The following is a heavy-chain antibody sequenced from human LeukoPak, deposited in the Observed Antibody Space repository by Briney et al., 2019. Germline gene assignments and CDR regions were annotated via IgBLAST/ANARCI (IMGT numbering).Heavy chain of an antibody. J-gene: IGHJ6*03. CDR1: GFTFSSYA. Sequence: GGSLRLSCAASGFTFSSYAMHWVRQAPGKGLEWVAVISYDGSNKYYADSVKGRFTISRDNSKNTLYLQMNSLRAEDTAVYYCAKDAEIGRGDYYYMDVWGKGTTVTVSS. CDR2: ISYDGSNK. D-gene: IGHD3-10*01. CDR3: AKDAEIGRGDYYYMDV. V-gene: IGHV3-30-3*01.